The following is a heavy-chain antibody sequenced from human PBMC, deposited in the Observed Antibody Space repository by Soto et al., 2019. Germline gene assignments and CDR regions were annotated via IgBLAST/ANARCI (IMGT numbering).Heavy chain of an antibody. Sequence: ASVKVSCKAAAYAFTSYDINWVRQATGQDFEWMGWMNPNNGNTAYAQKFQGRVTMTRDTSKSTAFMELSSLTSEDTAVYYCARGPRNWGVDYWGQGTLVTVSS. J-gene: IGHJ4*02. CDR3: ARGPRNWGVDY. CDR1: AYAFTSYD. CDR2: MNPNNGNT. D-gene: IGHD7-27*01. V-gene: IGHV1-8*01.